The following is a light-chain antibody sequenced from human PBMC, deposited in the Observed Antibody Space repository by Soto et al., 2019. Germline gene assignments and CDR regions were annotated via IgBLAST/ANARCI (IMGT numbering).Light chain of an antibody. CDR3: SSYTSSSTWL. CDR2: EVS. J-gene: IGLJ3*02. Sequence: QSALTQPASVSGSPRQSITISCTGTSSDVGAYNYVSWYQQHPGKAPKLMIYEVSNRPSGVSNRFSGSKSANTASLTISGLQAGDEADYYCSSYTSSSTWLFGGGTKLTVL. CDR1: SSDVGAYNY. V-gene: IGLV2-14*03.